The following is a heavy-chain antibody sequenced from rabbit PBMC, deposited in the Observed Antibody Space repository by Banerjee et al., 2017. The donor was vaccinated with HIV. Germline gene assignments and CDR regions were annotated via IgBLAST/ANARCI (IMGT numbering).Heavy chain of an antibody. D-gene: IGHD1-1*01. CDR1: GFSFSSYW. CDR3: ARGDTGSRHSPCNL. J-gene: IGHJ4*01. CDR2: TGTGSGNT. V-gene: IGHV1S45*01. Sequence: QEQLEESGGDLVKPEGSLTLTCTASGFSFSSYWIYWVRQAPGKGLEWIGCTGTGSGNTHYASWAKGRFTITRSTSLNTVTLQMTSLTAADTATYFCARGDTGSRHSPCNLWGTGTLVTV.